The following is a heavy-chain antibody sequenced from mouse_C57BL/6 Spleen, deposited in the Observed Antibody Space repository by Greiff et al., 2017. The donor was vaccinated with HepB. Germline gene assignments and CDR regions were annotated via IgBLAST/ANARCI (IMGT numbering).Heavy chain of an antibody. J-gene: IGHJ2*01. Sequence: EVMLVESGGGLVKPGGSLKLSCAASGFTFSSYTMSWVRQTPEKRLEWVATISGGGGNTYYPDSVKGRFTISRDIAKNTLYLQMSSLRSEDTALYYCARHGVVAPLDYWGQGTTLTVSS. CDR1: GFTFSSYT. CDR2: ISGGGGNT. V-gene: IGHV5-9*01. D-gene: IGHD1-1*02. CDR3: ARHGVVAPLDY.